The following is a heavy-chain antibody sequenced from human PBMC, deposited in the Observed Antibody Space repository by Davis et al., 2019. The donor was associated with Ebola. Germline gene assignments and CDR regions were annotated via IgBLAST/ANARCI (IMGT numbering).Heavy chain of an antibody. CDR2: LPESGGGA. V-gene: IGHV3-23*01. CDR1: GSTFLSSG. CDR3: ARDFTMIVVVEGMDV. Sequence: PGGSLRLSCAASGSTFLSSGISWVRQAPGKGLEWVSSLPESGGGAYFADSVKGRFSTSRDPSKDTVSLQMNSLRAEDTAVYYCARDFTMIVVVEGMDVWGKGTTVTVSS. D-gene: IGHD3-22*01. J-gene: IGHJ6*04.